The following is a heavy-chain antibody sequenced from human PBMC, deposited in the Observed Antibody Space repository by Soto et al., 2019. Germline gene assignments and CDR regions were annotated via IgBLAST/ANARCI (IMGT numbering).Heavy chain of an antibody. CDR3: ARGDMITFGGVIVFDY. CDR1: GGSVSSGSYY. Sequence: SETLSLTCTVSGGSVSSGSYYWSWIRQPPGKGLEWIGYVYYSGSTNYNPSLKSRVTISVDTSKNQFSLKLSSVTAADTAVYYCARGDMITFGGVIVFDYWGQGTLVTVSS. CDR2: VYYSGST. V-gene: IGHV4-61*01. J-gene: IGHJ4*02. D-gene: IGHD3-16*02.